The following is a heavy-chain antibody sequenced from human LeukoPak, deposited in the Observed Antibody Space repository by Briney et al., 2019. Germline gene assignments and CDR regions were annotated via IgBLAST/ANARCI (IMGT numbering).Heavy chain of an antibody. CDR3: ARVMVAATLRKLKYNWFDP. J-gene: IGHJ5*02. Sequence: ASVKVSCKASGYTFTSYGISWVRQAPGQGLEWMGRISAYNGNTNYAQKLQGRVTMTTDTSTSTAYMELRSLRSDDTAVYYCARVMVAATLRKLKYNWFDPWGQGTLVTVSS. CDR1: GYTFTSYG. CDR2: ISAYNGNT. D-gene: IGHD2-15*01. V-gene: IGHV1-18*01.